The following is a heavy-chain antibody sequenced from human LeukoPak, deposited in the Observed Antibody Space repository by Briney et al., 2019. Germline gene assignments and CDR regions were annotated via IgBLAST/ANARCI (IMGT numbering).Heavy chain of an antibody. Sequence: ASVKVSCKASLYTFTGYYMHWVRQAPGQGLEWMGWINPNSGGTNYAQKFQGRVTMTRDTSISTAYMELSRLRSDDTAVYYCARRGYCSSTSCYDYWGQGTLVTVSS. J-gene: IGHJ4*02. CDR2: INPNSGGT. CDR3: ARRGYCSSTSCYDY. CDR1: LYTFTGYY. D-gene: IGHD2-2*01. V-gene: IGHV1-2*02.